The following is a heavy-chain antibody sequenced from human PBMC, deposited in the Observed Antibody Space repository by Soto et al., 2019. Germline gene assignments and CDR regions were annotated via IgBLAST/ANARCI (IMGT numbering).Heavy chain of an antibody. D-gene: IGHD3-10*01. J-gene: IGHJ4*02. CDR2: IYYSGST. V-gene: IGHV4-39*01. CDR3: ARQEDYYGSGRQGPTFDY. Sequence: QLQLQESGPGLVKPSETLSLTCTVSGGSISSSSYYWGWIRQPPGKGLEWIGSIYYSGSTYYNPSLKSRVTISVDTSKNQFSLKLSSVTAADTAVYYCARQEDYYGSGRQGPTFDYWGQGTLVTVSS. CDR1: GGSISSSSYY.